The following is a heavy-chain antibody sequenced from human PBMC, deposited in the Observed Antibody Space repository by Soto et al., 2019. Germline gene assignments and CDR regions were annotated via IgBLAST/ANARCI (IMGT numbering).Heavy chain of an antibody. D-gene: IGHD6-13*01. CDR1: GFTFSSYW. CDR2: IKQDGSEK. Sequence: EVQLVESGGGLVQPGGSLRLSCAASGFTFSSYWMSWVRQAPGKGLEWVANIKQDGSEKYYVDSVKGRFTISRDNAKNSLYLQMNSLRAEDTAVYYCVRAAFPGSSWYYFDYWGQGTLVTVSS. J-gene: IGHJ4*02. V-gene: IGHV3-7*01. CDR3: VRAAFPGSSWYYFDY.